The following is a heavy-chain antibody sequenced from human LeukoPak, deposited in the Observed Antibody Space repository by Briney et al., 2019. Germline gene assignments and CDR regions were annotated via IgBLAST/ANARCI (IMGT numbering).Heavy chain of an antibody. Sequence: GGSLRLSCAASGFTFSSYAMSWVRQAPGKGLEWVSAISGSGGSTYYADSVKGRFTISRDNSKNTLYLQMNNLRAEDTAVYYCARELVVSGYFDYWGQGTLVTVSS. D-gene: IGHD3-22*01. J-gene: IGHJ4*02. CDR3: ARELVVSGYFDY. CDR2: ISGSGGST. CDR1: GFTFSSYA. V-gene: IGHV3-23*01.